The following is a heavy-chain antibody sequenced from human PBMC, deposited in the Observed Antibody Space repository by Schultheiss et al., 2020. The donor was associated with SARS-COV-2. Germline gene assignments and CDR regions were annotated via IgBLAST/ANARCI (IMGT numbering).Heavy chain of an antibody. D-gene: IGHD3-10*01. CDR3: AARKGRHDY. Sequence: SQTLSLTCTVSGGSISSSSYYWGWIRQPPGKGLEWIGYIYYSGSTYYNPSLKSRVTISVDTSKNQFSLKLSSVTAADTAVYYCAARKGRHDYWGQGTLVTVSS. CDR2: IYYSGST. CDR1: GGSISSSSYY. V-gene: IGHV4-39*01. J-gene: IGHJ4*02.